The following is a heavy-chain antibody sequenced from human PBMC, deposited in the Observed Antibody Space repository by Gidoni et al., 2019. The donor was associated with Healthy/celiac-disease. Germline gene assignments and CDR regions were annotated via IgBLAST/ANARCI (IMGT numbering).Heavy chain of an antibody. D-gene: IGHD4-17*01. J-gene: IGHJ4*02. CDR3: ARSSGDYRGFDY. CDR1: GGSISSGSDY. Sequence: QVQLQESGPGLVKPSQNLSLTCNGSGGSISSGSDYWSWIRQPAGKGLEWIGRIYTSGSTHYNPSLKSRVTISVDTSKNQFSLKLSSVTAADTAVYYCARSSGDYRGFDYWGQGTLVTVSS. V-gene: IGHV4-61*02. CDR2: IYTSGST.